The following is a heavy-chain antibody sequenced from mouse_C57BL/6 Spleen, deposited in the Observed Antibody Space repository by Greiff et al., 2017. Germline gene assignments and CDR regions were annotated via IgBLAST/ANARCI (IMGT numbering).Heavy chain of an antibody. V-gene: IGHV3-1*01. CDR3: ARDNDGYGPYFDY. D-gene: IGHD2-3*01. Sequence: EVQLQESGPGMVKPSQSLSLTCTVTGYSITSGYDWHWIRHFPGNKLEWMGYISYSGSTNYNPSLKSRIPITHATSKNHFFLKLNSVTTEDTATYYCARDNDGYGPYFDYWGQGTTLTVSS. CDR1: GYSITSGYD. CDR2: ISYSGST. J-gene: IGHJ2*01.